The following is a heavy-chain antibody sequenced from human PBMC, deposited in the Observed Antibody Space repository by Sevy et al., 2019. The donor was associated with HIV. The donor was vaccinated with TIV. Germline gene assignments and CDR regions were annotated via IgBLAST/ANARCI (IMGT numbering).Heavy chain of an antibody. CDR3: ARVRYNYGQKYFDY. D-gene: IGHD5-18*01. J-gene: IGHJ4*02. CDR1: GFTFSNYY. Sequence: GGSLRLSCTASGFTFSNYYMSWIRQAPGKGLEWVSYISTNSSYTSYPDSVKGQFTISRDNAKNSLYLQMKSLRVEDTAVYYCARVRYNYGQKYFDYWGQGTLVTVSS. V-gene: IGHV3-11*06. CDR2: ISTNSSYT.